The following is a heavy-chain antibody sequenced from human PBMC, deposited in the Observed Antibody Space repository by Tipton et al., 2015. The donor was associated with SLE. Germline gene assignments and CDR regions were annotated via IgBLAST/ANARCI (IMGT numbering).Heavy chain of an antibody. V-gene: IGHV4-34*01. Sequence: TLSLTCAVYGGSFSGYYWSWIRQPPGKGLEWIGEINHSGSTNYNPSLKSRVTISVDTSKNQFSLKLSSVTAADTAVYYCARWYSSLNWFDPWSQGTLVTVSS. J-gene: IGHJ5*02. D-gene: IGHD6-13*01. CDR3: ARWYSSLNWFDP. CDR2: INHSGST. CDR1: GGSFSGYY.